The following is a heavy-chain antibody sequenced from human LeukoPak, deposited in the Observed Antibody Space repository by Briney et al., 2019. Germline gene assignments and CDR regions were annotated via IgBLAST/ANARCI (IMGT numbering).Heavy chain of an antibody. D-gene: IGHD6-13*01. CDR1: GFTFSANG. CDR2: ISASALTT. CDR3: AKEEAAAGWSNYYYHMDV. J-gene: IGHJ6*03. V-gene: IGHV3-23*01. Sequence: PGGPLRLSCAASGFTFSANGMSWVRQAPGKGLEWVSGISASALTTYYTDSVKGRFTISRDNSENTLSLQMNSLRADDTAVYYCAKEEAAAGWSNYYYHMDVWGKGTTVTVSS.